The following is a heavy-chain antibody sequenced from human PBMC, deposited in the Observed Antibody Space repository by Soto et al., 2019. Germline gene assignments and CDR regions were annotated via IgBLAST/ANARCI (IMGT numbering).Heavy chain of an antibody. CDR1: GFTFDDYT. D-gene: IGHD1-1*01. Sequence: HGGSLRLCCAASGFTFDDYTMHWVRQTPGKGLEWVSLISWDGDSAYYADSVRGRFTISRDNSKNSLFLQMNNVRAEDAALYFCAKGTRGNSPELDFWGQGTLVTVSS. CDR3: AKGTRGNSPELDF. CDR2: ISWDGDSA. J-gene: IGHJ4*02. V-gene: IGHV3-43*01.